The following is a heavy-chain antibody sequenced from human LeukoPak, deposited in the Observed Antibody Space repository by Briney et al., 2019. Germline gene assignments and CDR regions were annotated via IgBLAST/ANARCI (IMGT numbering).Heavy chain of an antibody. CDR2: ISSSGSTI. Sequence: GGSLRLSCVGSGFTFSTYEMNWVRQAPGKGLEWVSYISSSGSTIYYADSVKGRFTISRDNAKNSLYLQMNSLRAEDTAVYYCASGSSSSYPYYFDYWGQGTLVTVSS. D-gene: IGHD6-6*01. V-gene: IGHV3-48*03. CDR3: ASGSSSSYPYYFDY. J-gene: IGHJ4*02. CDR1: GFTFSTYE.